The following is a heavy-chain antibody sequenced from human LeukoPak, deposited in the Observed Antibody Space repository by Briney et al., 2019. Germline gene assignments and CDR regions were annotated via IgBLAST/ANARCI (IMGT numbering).Heavy chain of an antibody. CDR1: GGSISSSSYY. Sequence: SETLSLTCTVSGGSISSSSYYWGWIRQPPGKGLEWIGSIYHSGSTNYNPSLKSRVTMSVDTSKNQFSLKLSSVTAADTAVYYCARDQEGYYYYMDVWGKGTTVTVSS. V-gene: IGHV4-39*07. CDR3: ARDQEGYYYYMDV. CDR2: IYHSGST. J-gene: IGHJ6*03.